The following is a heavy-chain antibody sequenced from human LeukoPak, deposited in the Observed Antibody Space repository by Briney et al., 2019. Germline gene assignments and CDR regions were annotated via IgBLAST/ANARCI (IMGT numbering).Heavy chain of an antibody. CDR3: AKDRIVISFGDVSKH. J-gene: IGHJ1*01. Sequence: GGSLRLSCAASGDTFSSYSMHWVRDTPAKGRGCVSLRSYVECNKHDADSVKGRFSISRDNSKNTLYLKMNSLRVEDTAGYYCAKDRIVISFGDVSKHWGQGTLVTVSS. CDR2: RSYVECNK. D-gene: IGHD3-10*01. CDR1: GDTFSSYS. V-gene: IGHV3-30*18.